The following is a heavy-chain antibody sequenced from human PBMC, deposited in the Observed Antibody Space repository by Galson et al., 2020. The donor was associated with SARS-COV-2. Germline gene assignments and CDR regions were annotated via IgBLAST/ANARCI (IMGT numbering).Heavy chain of an antibody. CDR2: ISGSGGST. V-gene: IGHV3-23*01. J-gene: IGHJ4*02. CDR1: GFTFSSYA. D-gene: IGHD5-12*01. CDR3: ANGRDGYNFHYFDY. Sequence: GGSLRLSCAASGFTFSSYAMSWVRQAPGKGLEWVSAISGSGGSTYYADSVKGRFTISRDNSKNTLYLQMNSLRAEDTAVYYCANGRDGYNFHYFDYWGQGTLVTVSS.